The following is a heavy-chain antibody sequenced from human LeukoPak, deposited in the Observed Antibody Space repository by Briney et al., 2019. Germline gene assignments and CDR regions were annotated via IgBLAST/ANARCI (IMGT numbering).Heavy chain of an antibody. CDR1: GYDFTSVG. CDR2: ISPYSGNT. Sequence: ASVKVSCKASGYDFTSVGITWVRRAPGQGLEWMGWISPYSGNTRYAQKFQGRVAMTTDTSTTTAYMELRGLRSNDTAVYYCARAGSGSGWYFDYWGQGTLVTVSS. D-gene: IGHD6-19*01. J-gene: IGHJ4*02. CDR3: ARAGSGSGWYFDY. V-gene: IGHV1-18*01.